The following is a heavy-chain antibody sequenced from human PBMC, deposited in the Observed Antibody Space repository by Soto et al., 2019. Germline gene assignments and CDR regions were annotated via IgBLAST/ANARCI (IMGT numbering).Heavy chain of an antibody. V-gene: IGHV1-69*01. CDR2: MIPIFGTA. CDR3: AFGQGKDSGSRSALEDY. D-gene: IGHD1-26*01. Sequence: QVQLVQTGAEVKKPGSSVKVSCKASGGTFSSYAISWVRQAPGQGLEWMGGMIPIFGTANYAQKFQGRVTITADESTSTAYMELSSLRSEDTAVYYCAFGQGKDSGSRSALEDYWGQGTLVTVSS. CDR1: GGTFSSYA. J-gene: IGHJ4*02.